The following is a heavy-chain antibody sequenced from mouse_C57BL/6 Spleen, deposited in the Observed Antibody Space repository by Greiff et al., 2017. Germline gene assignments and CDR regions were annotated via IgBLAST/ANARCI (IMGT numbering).Heavy chain of an antibody. CDR2: ISYDGSN. CDR3: ARRDYYDYADWYFDV. CDR1: GYSITSGYY. Sequence: DVKLQESGPGLVKPSQSLSLTCSVTGYSITSGYYWNWIRQFPGNKLEWMGYISYDGSNNYNPSLKNRSSITRDTSKNQFFLKLNSVTTEDTATYYCARRDYYDYADWYFDVWGTGTTVTVSS. V-gene: IGHV3-6*01. J-gene: IGHJ1*03. D-gene: IGHD2-4*01.